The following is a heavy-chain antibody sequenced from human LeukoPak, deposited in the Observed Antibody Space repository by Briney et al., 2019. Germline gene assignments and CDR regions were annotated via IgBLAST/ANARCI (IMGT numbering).Heavy chain of an antibody. Sequence: SETLSLTCTVSGGSISSYYWSWIRQPPGKGLEWIGYIYYSGSTNYNPSLKSRVTISVDTSKNQFSLKLSSVTAADTAVYYCARLVNPRAFDIWGQGTMVTVSS. J-gene: IGHJ3*02. CDR3: ARLVNPRAFDI. V-gene: IGHV4-59*08. D-gene: IGHD2-2*01. CDR2: IYYSGST. CDR1: GGSISSYY.